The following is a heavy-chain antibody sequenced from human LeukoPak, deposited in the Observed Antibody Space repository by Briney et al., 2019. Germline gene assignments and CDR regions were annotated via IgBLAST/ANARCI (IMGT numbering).Heavy chain of an antibody. D-gene: IGHD3-22*01. Sequence: GGSLRLSCAASGFTFSDYYMSWIRQAPGKGLEWVSYISGAGRTIYYADSVKGRFTISRDNAKKSLYLQMNSLRAEDTALYYCARARDYYDSSAGYWGQGTLVTVSS. V-gene: IGHV3-11*04. CDR3: ARARDYYDSSAGY. CDR2: ISGAGRTI. CDR1: GFTFSDYY. J-gene: IGHJ4*02.